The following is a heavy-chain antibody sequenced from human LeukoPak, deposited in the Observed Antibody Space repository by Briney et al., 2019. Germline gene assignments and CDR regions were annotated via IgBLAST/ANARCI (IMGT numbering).Heavy chain of an antibody. CDR2: ISGGGRTI. Sequence: GGSLRLSCAASGFTFSSYSVNWVRQAPGKGLEWVSYISGGGRTIYYADSVKGRFTMSRDNAKNSLYLQMNSLRAEDTAVYYCARPVVAATTPDTFDIWGQGTMVTVSS. CDR3: ARPVVAATTPDTFDI. D-gene: IGHD2-15*01. V-gene: IGHV3-48*04. CDR1: GFTFSSYS. J-gene: IGHJ3*02.